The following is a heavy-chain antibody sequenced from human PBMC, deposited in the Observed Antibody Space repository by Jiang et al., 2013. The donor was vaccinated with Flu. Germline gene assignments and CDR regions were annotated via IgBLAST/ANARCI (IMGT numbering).Heavy chain of an antibody. J-gene: IGHJ4*02. CDR2: INHSGST. V-gene: IGHV4-34*01. Sequence: IRQPPGKGLEWIGEINHSGSTNYNPSLKSRVTISVDTSKNQFSLKLSSVTAADTAVYYCARGRENVTMIVVAGFDYWGQGTLVTVSS. D-gene: IGHD3-22*01. CDR3: ARGRENVTMIVVAGFDY.